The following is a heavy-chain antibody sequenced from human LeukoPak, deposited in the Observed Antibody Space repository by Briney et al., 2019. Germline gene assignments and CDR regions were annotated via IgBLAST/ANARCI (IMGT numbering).Heavy chain of an antibody. CDR1: GLTFSTYG. D-gene: IGHD6-13*01. J-gene: IGHJ4*02. Sequence: GGSLRLSCAASGLTFSTYGMHWVRQAPGKGLVWASRISSDGSSTTYADSVKGRFTISRDNAKNTLYLQMNSLRVEDTAVYYCARADSSWANDYWGQGTLVTVSS. V-gene: IGHV3-74*01. CDR2: ISSDGSST. CDR3: ARADSSWANDY.